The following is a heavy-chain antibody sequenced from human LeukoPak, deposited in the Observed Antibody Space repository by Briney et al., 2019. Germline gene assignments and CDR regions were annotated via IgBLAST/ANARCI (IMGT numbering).Heavy chain of an antibody. V-gene: IGHV4-34*01. CDR1: GGSFSGYY. D-gene: IGHD6-19*01. J-gene: IGHJ5*02. Sequence: PSETLSLTCAVYGGSFSGYYWSWIRQPPGKGLEWIGEINHSGSTNYNPSLKSRVTISVDTSKIQFSLKLSSVTAADTAVYYCARVRSSSGWTSWGQGTLVTVSS. CDR3: ARVRSSSGWTS. CDR2: INHSGST.